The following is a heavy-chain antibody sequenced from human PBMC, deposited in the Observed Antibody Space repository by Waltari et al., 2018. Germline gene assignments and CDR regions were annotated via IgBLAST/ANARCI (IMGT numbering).Heavy chain of an antibody. V-gene: IGHV4-59*01. J-gene: IGHJ6*02. D-gene: IGHD6-6*01. CDR2: IYYSGST. CDR3: ARDGSSYHGMDV. CDR1: GGSISSYY. Sequence: QVQLQESGPGLVKPSETLSLTCTVPGGSISSYYWSWIRQPPGKGLEWIGYIYYSGSTNYNPSLKSRVTISVDTSKNQFSLKLSSVTAADTAVYYCARDGSSYHGMDVWGQGTTVTVSS.